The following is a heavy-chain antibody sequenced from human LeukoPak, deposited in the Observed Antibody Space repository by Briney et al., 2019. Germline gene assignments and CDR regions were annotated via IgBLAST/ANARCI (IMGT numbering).Heavy chain of an antibody. Sequence: SETLSLTCAVSGGSISSSNWWSWVRQPPGKGLEWIGEIYHSGSTNYNPSLKSRVTISLDTSINQFSLKMTSVTAADTAFYYCARDSRGGGPDFDYWGQGILVTVSS. CDR1: GGSISSSNW. J-gene: IGHJ4*02. CDR2: IYHSGST. D-gene: IGHD3-16*01. V-gene: IGHV4-4*02. CDR3: ARDSRGGGPDFDY.